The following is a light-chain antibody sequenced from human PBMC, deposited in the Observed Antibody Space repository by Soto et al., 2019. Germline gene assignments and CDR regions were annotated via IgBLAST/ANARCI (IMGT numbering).Light chain of an antibody. Sequence: QSALTQPASVSGSPGQSITISCTGSNTDVGSYHLVSWYQQLPGTAPKLMIFEGNKRPSGVSNRFSGSKSGNTASLTISGLQAEDEADYYCCAYAATYTYVFGTGTKLTVL. CDR1: NTDVGSYHL. CDR2: EGN. CDR3: CAYAATYTYV. V-gene: IGLV2-23*01. J-gene: IGLJ1*01.